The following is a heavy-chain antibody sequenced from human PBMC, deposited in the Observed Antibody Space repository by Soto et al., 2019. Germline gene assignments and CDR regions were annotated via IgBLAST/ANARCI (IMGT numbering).Heavy chain of an antibody. CDR2: IIPIFGTA. D-gene: IGHD5-12*01. V-gene: IGHV1-69*01. J-gene: IGHJ2*01. CDR3: ARLRDGYNHTWYFDL. Sequence: QVQLVQSGAEVKKPGSSVKVSCKASGGTFSSYAISWVRQSPGQGLEWMGGIIPIFGTAIYAQKFQGRVTITAAESTSTDYMELSNLRSEYTAVYYCARLRDGYNHTWYFDLWGRGTLVTVSS. CDR1: GGTFSSYA.